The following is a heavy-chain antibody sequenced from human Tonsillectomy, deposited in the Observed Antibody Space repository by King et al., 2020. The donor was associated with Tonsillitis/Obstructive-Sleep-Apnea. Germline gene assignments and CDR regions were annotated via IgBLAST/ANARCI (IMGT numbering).Heavy chain of an antibody. CDR1: GYTFTSYG. CDR2: ISAYNGNT. CDR3: ARGVNDYGSGHLYYYGMDV. V-gene: IGHV1-18*01. D-gene: IGHD3-10*01. Sequence: QLVQSGAEVKKPGASVKVSCKASGYTFTSYGISWVRQAPGQGLEWMGWISAYNGNTNYAQKFQDRVTMTTDTSTSTAYMELRSLRSDDTAVYYCARGVNDYGSGHLYYYGMDVWGQGTPVTVSS. J-gene: IGHJ6*02.